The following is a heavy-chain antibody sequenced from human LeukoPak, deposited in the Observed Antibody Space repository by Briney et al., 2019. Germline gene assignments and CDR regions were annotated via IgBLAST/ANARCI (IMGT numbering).Heavy chain of an antibody. V-gene: IGHV4-61*02. CDR2: IYTTGST. J-gene: IGHJ4*02. CDR3: ARAQLIQVFNY. Sequence: PSQTLSLTCTVSGGSISSDSSYWSWIRQPAGKGLEWIGLIYTTGSTNYNPSLKSRVTISVDTSKNQFSLKLSSVTAADTAVYYCARAQLIQVFNYWGQGTLVTVSS. D-gene: IGHD6-13*01. CDR1: GGSISSDSSY.